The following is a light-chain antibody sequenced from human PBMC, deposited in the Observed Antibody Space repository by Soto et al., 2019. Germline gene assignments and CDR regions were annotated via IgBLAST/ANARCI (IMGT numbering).Light chain of an antibody. CDR3: ETWDSNIPLV. J-gene: IGLJ3*02. CDR2: LEGSGSY. V-gene: IGLV4-60*02. CDR1: SGHSSYI. Sequence: QPVLTQSSSASASLGSSVKLTCTLSSGHSSYIIAWHQQQPGKAPRYLMKLEGSGSYNKGSGVPDRFSGSSSGADRYLTISNLQFEDEADYYCETWDSNIPLVFGGGTKLTVL.